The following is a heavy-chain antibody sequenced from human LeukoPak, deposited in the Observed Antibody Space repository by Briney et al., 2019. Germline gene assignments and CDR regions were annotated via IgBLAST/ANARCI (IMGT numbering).Heavy chain of an antibody. J-gene: IGHJ4*02. V-gene: IGHV1-24*01. CDR3: ATAGPYYDILTGYYNLLRY. D-gene: IGHD3-9*01. Sequence: ASVKVSCKVSGYTLTELSMHWVRQAPGKGLEWMGGFDPEDGETIYAQKFQGRVTMTEDKSTDTAYMELSSLRSEDTAVYYCATAGPYYDILTGYYNLLRYWGQGTLVTVSS. CDR1: GYTLTELS. CDR2: FDPEDGET.